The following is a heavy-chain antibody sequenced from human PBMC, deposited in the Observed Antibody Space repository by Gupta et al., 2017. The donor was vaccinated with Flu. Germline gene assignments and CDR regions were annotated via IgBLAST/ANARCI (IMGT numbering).Heavy chain of an antibody. J-gene: IGHJ4*02. D-gene: IGHD3-3*01. V-gene: IGHV3-48*01. CDR3: ARYDFWSGYSVDF. CDR2: ISRSGDSI. Sequence: EVQLVESGGGLVQPGGYLRLYCAPSGSNFNTYHMIWVRQAPGKGLEWISYISRSGDSISYADSVKGRFTISRDNAKSSLYLQMKSLRVEDTAVYYCARYDFWSGYSVDFWGQGTLVTVSS. CDR1: GSNFNTYH.